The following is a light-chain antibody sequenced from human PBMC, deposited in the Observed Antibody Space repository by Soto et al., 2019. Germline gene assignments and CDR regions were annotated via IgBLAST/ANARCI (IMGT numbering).Light chain of an antibody. CDR1: QSISSW. Sequence: QITQSPSTLSASVGDRVTITCRASQSISSWLAWYQQKPGKAPKLLIYDASSLESGVPSRFSGSGSGTEFTLTISSLQPDDFATYYCQQYNSYWTFGQGTKV. V-gene: IGKV1-5*01. CDR3: QQYNSYWT. CDR2: DAS. J-gene: IGKJ1*01.